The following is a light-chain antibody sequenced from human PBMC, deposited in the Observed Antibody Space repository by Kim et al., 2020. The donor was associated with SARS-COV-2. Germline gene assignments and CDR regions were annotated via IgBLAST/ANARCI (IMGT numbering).Light chain of an antibody. Sequence: DIQMTQSPSAMSASVGDRVTITCRASQGISSYLAWFQQKPGKVPKRLIYAASSLQSGVPSRFSGSGSGTEFTLTISSLQPEDFATYYCLQHDSYPLTFCGGPNVDIK. V-gene: IGKV1-17*03. J-gene: IGKJ4*01. CDR3: LQHDSYPLT. CDR2: AAS. CDR1: QGISSY.